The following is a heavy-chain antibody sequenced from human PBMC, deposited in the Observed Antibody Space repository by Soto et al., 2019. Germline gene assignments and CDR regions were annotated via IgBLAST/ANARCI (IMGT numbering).Heavy chain of an antibody. CDR3: AKGQNSGTYRFYFDY. J-gene: IGHJ4*02. CDR2: ISASGGST. CDR1: GITLSSDA. V-gene: IGHV3-23*01. D-gene: IGHD1-26*01. Sequence: LRLSCAASGITLSSDAMSWGRQAPGKGPEWVSGISASGGSTSYADSVKGRFTISRDNSKNTLYLQMNRLRADDTAVYHCAKGQNSGTYRFYFDYWGQGALVTVSS.